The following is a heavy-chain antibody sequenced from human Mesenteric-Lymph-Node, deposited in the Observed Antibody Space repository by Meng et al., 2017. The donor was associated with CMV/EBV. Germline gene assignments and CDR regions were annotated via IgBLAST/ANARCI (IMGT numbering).Heavy chain of an antibody. CDR2: NSSSRRYI. CDR1: YS. V-gene: IGHV3-21*01. D-gene: IGHD2-2*01. CDR3: ARSLGYCSSTSCPKSRNWYFDL. Sequence: YSMKWGGEDPGKGREWVAANSSSRRYIDYADSVKGRFTISRDNAKNSLYLQMNSLRAEDTAVYYGARSLGYCSSTSCPKSRNWYFDLWGRGTLVTVSS. J-gene: IGHJ2*01.